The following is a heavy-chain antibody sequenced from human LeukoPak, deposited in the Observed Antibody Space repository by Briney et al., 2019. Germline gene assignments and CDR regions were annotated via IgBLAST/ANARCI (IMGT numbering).Heavy chain of an antibody. D-gene: IGHD6-13*01. CDR1: GGSISSGDYY. J-gene: IGHJ4*02. CDR3: AREAAAALRVFDY. Sequence: PSETLSLTCTVSGGSISSGDYYWSWIRQPPGKGLEWIGYIYYSGSTYYNPSLKSRVTISVDTSKNQFSLKLSSVTAADTAVYYCAREAAAALRVFDYWGQGTLVTVSS. V-gene: IGHV4-30-4*01. CDR2: IYYSGST.